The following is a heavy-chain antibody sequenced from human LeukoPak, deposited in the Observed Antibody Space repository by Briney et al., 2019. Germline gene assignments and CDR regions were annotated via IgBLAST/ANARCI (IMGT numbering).Heavy chain of an antibody. CDR2: ISGSGGST. D-gene: IGHD4/OR15-4a*01. J-gene: IGHJ4*02. Sequence: GGSLRLSCAASGFTFSSYAMSWVRQAPGKGPEWVSAISGSGGSTYYADSVKGRFTISRDNSKNMLYLQMNSLRAEDTAVYYCAKESGALGAPLYDYWGRGILVTASS. CDR1: GFTFSSYA. V-gene: IGHV3-23*01. CDR3: AKESGALGAPLYDY.